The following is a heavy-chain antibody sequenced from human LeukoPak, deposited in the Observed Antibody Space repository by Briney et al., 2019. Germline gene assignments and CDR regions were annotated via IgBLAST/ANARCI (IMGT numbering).Heavy chain of an antibody. CDR1: GYTFTGYH. Sequence: ASLKVSCKTSGYTFTGYHMHWVRQAPGQGLEWMGWINPNSGGTNYAQKFQGRVTMTRDMSISTAYMELSRLRSDDTAVYYCAGAGNEYGGYVVDYWGQGTLVTVSS. CDR2: INPNSGGT. V-gene: IGHV1-2*02. CDR3: AGAGNEYGGYVVDY. D-gene: IGHD5-12*01. J-gene: IGHJ4*02.